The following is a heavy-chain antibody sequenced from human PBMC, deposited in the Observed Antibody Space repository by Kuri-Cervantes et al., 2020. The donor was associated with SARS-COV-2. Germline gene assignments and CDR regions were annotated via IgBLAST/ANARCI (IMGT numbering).Heavy chain of an antibody. D-gene: IGHD1-1*01. V-gene: IGHV1-18*04. J-gene: IGHJ4*02. CDR1: GYTFSSYG. Sequence: ASVKVSCKASGYTFSSYGFSWVRQAPGQGLEWMGWVSSYTGSTDYAQKFLGRITMTADKSTTTADLELRSLRSDDTAVYYCARVNWDVPFTTLDYWGQGTRVTVSS. CDR3: ARVNWDVPFTTLDY. CDR2: VSSYTGST.